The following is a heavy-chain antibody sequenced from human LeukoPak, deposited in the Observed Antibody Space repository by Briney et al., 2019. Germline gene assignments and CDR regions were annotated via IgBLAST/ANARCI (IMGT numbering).Heavy chain of an antibody. V-gene: IGHV3-73*01. CDR1: GFTFSGSA. CDR3: TRQVIGGYDY. D-gene: IGHD3-22*01. Sequence: PGGSLRLSCAASGFTFSGSAMQWVRQASGKGRVWVGRIRSKANSYATAYAASVKGRFTISRDDSKNTAYLQMNSLKTEDTAVYYCTRQVIGGYDYWGQGTLVTVSS. J-gene: IGHJ4*02. CDR2: IRSKANSYAT.